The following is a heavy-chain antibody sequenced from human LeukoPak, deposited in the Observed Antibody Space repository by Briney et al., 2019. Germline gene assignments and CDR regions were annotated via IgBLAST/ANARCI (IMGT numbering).Heavy chain of an antibody. CDR3: ARGSDY. CDR1: GGSINSTNW. Sequence: SETLSLTCAVSGGSINSTNWWSWVRQPPGKGLEWIGEIYHSGSTNHNPSLKSRVVISLDKSKNQFSLKLNSVTAADTAVYYCARGSDYWGQGTLVTVSS. J-gene: IGHJ4*02. V-gene: IGHV4-4*02. CDR2: IYHSGST.